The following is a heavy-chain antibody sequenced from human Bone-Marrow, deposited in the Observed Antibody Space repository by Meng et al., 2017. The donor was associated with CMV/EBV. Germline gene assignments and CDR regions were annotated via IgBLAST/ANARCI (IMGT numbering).Heavy chain of an antibody. CDR1: GFTFSSYS. CDR2: ISSSSSYI. D-gene: IGHD5-24*01. CDR3: AREVMATMGVYYYGMDV. Sequence: GGSLRLSCAASGFTFSSYSMNWVRQAPGKGLEWVSSISSSSSYIYYADSVKGRFTISRDNAKNSLYLQMNSLRAEDTAVYYCAREVMATMGVYYYGMDVWGQGTTVAFSS. V-gene: IGHV3-21*01. J-gene: IGHJ6*02.